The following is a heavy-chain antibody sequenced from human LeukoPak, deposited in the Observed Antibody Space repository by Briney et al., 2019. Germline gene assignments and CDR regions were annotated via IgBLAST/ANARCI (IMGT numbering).Heavy chain of an antibody. CDR3: ARRGVPAAIRYYYYGMDV. D-gene: IGHD2-2*01. CDR2: ISNSGSTI. CDR1: GFTFSSYE. V-gene: IGHV3-48*03. Sequence: GGSLRLSCAASGFTFSSYEMNWVRPAPGKGPEWVSYISNSGSTIYYADSVKGRFTISRDNAKNSLYLQMNSLRAEDTAVYYCARRGVPAAIRYYYYGMDVWGKGTTVTVSS. J-gene: IGHJ6*04.